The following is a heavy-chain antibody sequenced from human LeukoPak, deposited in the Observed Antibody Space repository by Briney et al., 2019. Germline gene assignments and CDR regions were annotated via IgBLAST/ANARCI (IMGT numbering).Heavy chain of an antibody. CDR2: INHSGST. D-gene: IGHD4-17*01. CDR3: ARTWDYGDYPAPFDY. V-gene: IGHV4-34*01. CDR1: GGSFSGYY. J-gene: IGHJ4*02. Sequence: SEALSLTCAVYGGSFSGYYWSWIRQPPGKGREWIGEINHSGSTNYNPSLKSRVTISVDTSKNQFSLKLSSVTAADTAVYYCARTWDYGDYPAPFDYWGQGTLVTVSS.